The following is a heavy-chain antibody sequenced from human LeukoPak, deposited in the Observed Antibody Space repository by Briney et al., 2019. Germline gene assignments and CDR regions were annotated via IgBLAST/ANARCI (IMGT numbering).Heavy chain of an antibody. CDR1: GGSISSSSYY. CDR3: ASCSSSWTKYYFDY. V-gene: IGHV4-39*07. Sequence: PSETLSLTCTVSGGSISSSSYYWGWIRQPPGKGLEWIGSIYYSGSTYYNPSLKSRVTISVDTSKNQFFLKLSSVTAADTAVYYCASCSSSWTKYYFDYWGQGTLVTVSS. CDR2: IYYSGST. D-gene: IGHD6-13*01. J-gene: IGHJ4*02.